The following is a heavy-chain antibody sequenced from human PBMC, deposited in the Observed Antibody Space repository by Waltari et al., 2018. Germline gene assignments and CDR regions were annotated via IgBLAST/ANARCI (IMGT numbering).Heavy chain of an antibody. J-gene: IGHJ4*02. CDR3: STAHNYYGSGSYDY. D-gene: IGHD3-10*01. V-gene: IGHV3-15*07. CDR1: GFTFNKAW. CDR2: IKSKTDDGTT. Sequence: EVQLVESGGGLVKPGGSLRLSCAASGFTFNKAWMNWVRQAPGKGLEGVDRIKSKTDDGTTDYGAPVKGRFTISRDDSTNTLYLQMNSLKTEDTAVYYCSTAHNYYGSGSYDYWGQGTLVTVSS.